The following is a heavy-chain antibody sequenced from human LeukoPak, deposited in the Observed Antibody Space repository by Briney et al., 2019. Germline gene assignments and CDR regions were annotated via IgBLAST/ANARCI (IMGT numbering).Heavy chain of an antibody. CDR3: AKEEVVAATAYYFDY. J-gene: IGHJ4*02. V-gene: IGHV3-30*18. D-gene: IGHD2-15*01. CDR1: GFTFSSYG. CDR2: ISYDGSNK. Sequence: GVSLRLSCAASGFTFSSYGMHWVRQAPGKGLEWVAVISYDGSNKYYADSVKGRFTISRDNSKNTLYLQMNSLRAEDTAVYYCAKEEVVAATAYYFDYWGQGTLVTVSS.